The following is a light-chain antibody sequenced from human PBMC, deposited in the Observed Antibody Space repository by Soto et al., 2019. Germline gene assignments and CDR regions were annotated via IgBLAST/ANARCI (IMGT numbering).Light chain of an antibody. Sequence: EIVLTQSPATLSLSPGERATLSCRASQSVGSFLAWYQQKPGQAPRLLIYEASNRATGIPARFSGSGSGTDFTLTVSSLEPEDFAVYYCQQRSSWPLTFGGGTKVEIK. CDR1: QSVGSF. CDR2: EAS. CDR3: QQRSSWPLT. J-gene: IGKJ4*01. V-gene: IGKV3-11*01.